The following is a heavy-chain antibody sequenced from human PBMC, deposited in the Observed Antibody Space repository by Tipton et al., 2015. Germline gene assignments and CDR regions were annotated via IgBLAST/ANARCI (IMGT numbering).Heavy chain of an antibody. J-gene: IGHJ4*02. D-gene: IGHD4-23*01. CDR3: ARARGRHGGLFDS. Sequence: TLSLTCTVSGGSVSSGSYYWSWIRQPPGKGLEWIGYIQYSGGTNYNPSLESRVSISVDTSKTQFSLEMRSVTATDTAVYYCARARGRHGGLFDSWGQGTLVTVSS. CDR2: IQYSGGT. CDR1: GGSVSSGSYY. V-gene: IGHV4-61*01.